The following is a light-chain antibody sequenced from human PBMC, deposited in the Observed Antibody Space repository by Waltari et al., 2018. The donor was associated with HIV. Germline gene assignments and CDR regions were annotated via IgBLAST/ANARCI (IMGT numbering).Light chain of an antibody. Sequence: DIVMTQSPDSLALSLGERATITCKSSQSLLYTSNNTNSLAWYQQKQVQPPKLLIYWASTRKSTVPARFSGSGSGTDFTLTITRLQAEDVAVYYCQQYYTTLPTFGPGTRVDIK. V-gene: IGKV4-1*01. CDR3: QQYYTTLPT. CDR2: WAS. CDR1: QSLLYTSNNTNS. J-gene: IGKJ3*01.